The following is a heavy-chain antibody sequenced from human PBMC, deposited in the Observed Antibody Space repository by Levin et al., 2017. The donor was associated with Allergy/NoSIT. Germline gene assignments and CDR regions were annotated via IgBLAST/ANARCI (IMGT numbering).Heavy chain of an antibody. J-gene: IGHJ5*02. Sequence: GGSLRLSCAASGFTFSGSAMHWVRQASGKGLEWVGRIRSKANSYATAYAASVKGRFTISRDDSKNTAYLQMNSLKTEDTAVYYCTREEYSSSSWGQGTLVTVSS. CDR2: IRSKANSYAT. V-gene: IGHV3-73*01. CDR1: GFTFSGSA. D-gene: IGHD6-6*01. CDR3: TREEYSSSS.